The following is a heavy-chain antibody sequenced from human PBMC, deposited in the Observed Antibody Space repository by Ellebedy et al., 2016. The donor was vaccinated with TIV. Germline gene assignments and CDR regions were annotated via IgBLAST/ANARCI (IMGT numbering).Heavy chain of an antibody. Sequence: GGSLRLXXAASGFTFSRYWMSWVRQAPGKGPVWVSRINSDGSSITYADSVKGRFTISRDDAENSLYLQMNSLRDEDTAVYYCARGGAGFDSMNRELSFDSWGQGTLVTVSS. CDR2: INSDGSSI. CDR3: ARGGAGFDSMNRELSFDS. J-gene: IGHJ4*02. CDR1: GFTFSRYW. V-gene: IGHV3-74*03. D-gene: IGHD1-26*01.